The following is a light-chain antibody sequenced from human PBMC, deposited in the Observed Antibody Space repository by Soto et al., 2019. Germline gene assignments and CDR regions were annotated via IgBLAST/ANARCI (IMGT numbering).Light chain of an antibody. CDR1: RSDVGGYNY. Sequence: QSALTQPASVSGSPGQSITISSTGSRSDVGGYNYVSWYQPHPGKAPHVLIYEVSNRPSGVTNRFSGSKSGNTASLTISGLQADDEADYYCSSYTSRLPWVFGGGTKLTVL. V-gene: IGLV2-14*01. CDR2: EVS. CDR3: SSYTSRLPWV. J-gene: IGLJ3*02.